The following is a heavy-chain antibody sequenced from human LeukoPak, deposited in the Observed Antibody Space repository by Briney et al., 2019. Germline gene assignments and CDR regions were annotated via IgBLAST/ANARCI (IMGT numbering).Heavy chain of an antibody. Sequence: GGSLRLSCAASGFTFSSYAMSWVRQAPGKGLEWVSAISGSGGSTYYADSVKGRFTISRDNAKNSLYLQMNSLRAEDTAVYYCARDLEGGHDYWGQGTLVTVSS. J-gene: IGHJ4*02. V-gene: IGHV3-23*01. CDR3: ARDLEGGHDY. D-gene: IGHD1-1*01. CDR1: GFTFSSYA. CDR2: ISGSGGST.